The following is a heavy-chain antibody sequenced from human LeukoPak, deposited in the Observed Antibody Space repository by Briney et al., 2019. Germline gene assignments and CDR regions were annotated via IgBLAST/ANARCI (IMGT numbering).Heavy chain of an antibody. J-gene: IGHJ3*02. CDR1: GYTLTELS. CDR2: FDPEDGET. D-gene: IGHD1-1*01. V-gene: IGHV1-24*01. Sequence: ASVKVSCKVSGYTLTELSMHWVRQAPGKGLEWMGGFDPEDGETIYAQKFQGRVTMTEDTSTDTPYMELSSLRSEDTAVYYCATSANPLLEPRAFDIWGQGTMVTVSS. CDR3: ATSANPLLEPRAFDI.